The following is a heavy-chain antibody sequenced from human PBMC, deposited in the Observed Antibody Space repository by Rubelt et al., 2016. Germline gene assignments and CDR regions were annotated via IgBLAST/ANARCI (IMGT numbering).Heavy chain of an antibody. V-gene: IGHV3-9*01. D-gene: IGHD6-13*01. CDR2: ISWNSGSI. Sequence: EVQLVESGGGLVKPGGSLRLSCAASGFTFSSYSMNWVRQAPGKGLEWVSGISWNSGSIGYADSVKGRFTISRDNAKNSLYLQMNSLRAEDTALYYCAKDRLPLSSSWYSGNWFDPWGQGTLVTVSS. CDR1: GFTFSSYS. CDR3: AKDRLPLSSSWYSGNWFDP. J-gene: IGHJ5*02.